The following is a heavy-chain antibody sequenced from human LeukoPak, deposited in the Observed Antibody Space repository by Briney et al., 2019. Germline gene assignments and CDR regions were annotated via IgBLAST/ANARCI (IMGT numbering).Heavy chain of an antibody. CDR2: FDPEDGET. J-gene: IGHJ4*02. V-gene: IGHV1-24*01. Sequence: ASVKVSCKVSGYTLTELSMHWVRQAPGKGLEWMGGFDPEDGETIYARKFQGRVTITEDTSTDKAYMELSSLRSEDTAVYYCATVLGGSYYGGFDYWGQGTLVTVS. CDR3: ATVLGGSYYGGFDY. CDR1: GYTLTELS. D-gene: IGHD1-26*01.